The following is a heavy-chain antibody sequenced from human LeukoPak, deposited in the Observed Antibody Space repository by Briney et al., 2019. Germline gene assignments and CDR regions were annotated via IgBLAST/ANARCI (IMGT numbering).Heavy chain of an antibody. CDR2: IYYSGST. Sequence: SEALSLTCTVSGGSISSGSYYWGWIRQPPGKGLEWIGTIYYSGSTYYNPSLKSRVTISVDTSKNQFSLKLSSVTAADTAVYYCARTFRSYWYFDLWGRGTLVTVSS. J-gene: IGHJ2*01. CDR3: ARTFRSYWYFDL. CDR1: GGSISSGSYY. V-gene: IGHV4-39*01. D-gene: IGHD2/OR15-2a*01.